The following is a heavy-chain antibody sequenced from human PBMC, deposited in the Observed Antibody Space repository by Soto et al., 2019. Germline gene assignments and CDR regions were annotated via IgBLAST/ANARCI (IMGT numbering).Heavy chain of an antibody. CDR2: ISAYNGNT. Sequence: ASVKVSCKASGYTFTSYGISWVRQAPGQGLEWMGWISAYNGNTNYAQKLQGRVTMTTDTSTSTAYMELRSLRSDDTAVYYCARGKPELLRYFDWLLLLPYFDYWGQGTLVTVSS. V-gene: IGHV1-18*01. J-gene: IGHJ4*02. CDR1: GYTFTSYG. CDR3: ARGKPELLRYFDWLLLLPYFDY. D-gene: IGHD3-9*01.